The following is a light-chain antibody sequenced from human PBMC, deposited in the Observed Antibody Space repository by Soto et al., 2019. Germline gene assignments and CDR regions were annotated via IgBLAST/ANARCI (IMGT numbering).Light chain of an antibody. Sequence: DIVMTQSPDSLAVSLGERATINCKSSQSVLYSSNNKNYLAWYQQKPGQSPKLLIYWASTRESGVPDRFSGSGSWTDFTLTISSLQAGDVAVYYCQQYYNTPYTFGQGTKLEIK. V-gene: IGKV4-1*01. CDR1: QSVLYSSNNKNY. CDR3: QQYYNTPYT. J-gene: IGKJ2*01. CDR2: WAS.